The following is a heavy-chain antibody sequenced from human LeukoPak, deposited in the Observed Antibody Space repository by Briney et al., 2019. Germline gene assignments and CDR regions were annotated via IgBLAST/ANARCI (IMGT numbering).Heavy chain of an antibody. D-gene: IGHD3-22*01. CDR2: IKQDGSEK. Sequence: GGSLRLSCAASEFTFSSYWMSWVRQAPGKGLEWVANIKQDGSEKYYVDSVKGRFTISRDNAKNSLYLQMNSLRAEDTAVYYCARDSYYDSRAFDYWGQGTLVTVSS. CDR3: ARDSYYDSRAFDY. J-gene: IGHJ4*02. CDR1: EFTFSSYW. V-gene: IGHV3-7*01.